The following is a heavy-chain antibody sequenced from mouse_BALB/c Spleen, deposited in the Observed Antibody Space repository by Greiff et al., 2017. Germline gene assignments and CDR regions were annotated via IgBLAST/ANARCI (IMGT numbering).Heavy chain of an antibody. CDR1: GFTFSSYG. Sequence: VQLKESGGDLVKPGGSLKLSCAASGFTFSSYGMSWVRQTPDKRLEWVATISSGGSYTYYPDSVKGRFTISRDNAKNTLYLQMRSLRSEDTAMYYCARFYGDYYAMDYWGQGTSVTVSS. D-gene: IGHD1-1*01. CDR2: ISSGGSYT. J-gene: IGHJ4*01. V-gene: IGHV5-6*01. CDR3: ARFYGDYYAMDY.